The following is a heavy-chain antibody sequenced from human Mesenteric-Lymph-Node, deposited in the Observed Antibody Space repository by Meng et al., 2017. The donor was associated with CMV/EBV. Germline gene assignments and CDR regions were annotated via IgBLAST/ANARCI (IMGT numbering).Heavy chain of an antibody. CDR2: INDGGDDA. J-gene: IGHJ4*02. V-gene: IGHV3-23*01. D-gene: IGHD6-6*01. CDR3: AKCRPGSSSHFDY. CDR1: GFTFGTYA. Sequence: GGSLRLSCATSGFTFGTYALSWVRQTPGKGLEWVSAINDGGDDAYYADSVKGRFTISRDNSRNTLYLQMNSLSAEDTAVYYCAKCRPGSSSHFDYWGQGTLVTVSS.